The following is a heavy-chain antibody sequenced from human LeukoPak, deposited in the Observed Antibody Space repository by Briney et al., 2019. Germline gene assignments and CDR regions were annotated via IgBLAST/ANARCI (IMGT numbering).Heavy chain of an antibody. CDR3: AKESAYSSSWYSSD. V-gene: IGHV3-23*01. D-gene: IGHD6-13*01. J-gene: IGHJ4*02. CDR1: GFTFSSYA. CDR2: ISGGGGSR. Sequence: GSLRLSCAASGFTFSSYAMSWVRQAPGKGLEWVSAISGGGGSRYYADSVKGRFTISRDNSKNTLYLQMNSLRAEDTAVYYCAKESAYSSSWYSSDWGQGTLVTVSS.